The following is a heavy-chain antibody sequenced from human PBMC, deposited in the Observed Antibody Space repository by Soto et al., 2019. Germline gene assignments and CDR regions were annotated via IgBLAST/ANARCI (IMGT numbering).Heavy chain of an antibody. CDR3: ARDGGHHWFDP. CDR2: ISSSSSTI. CDR1: GFTFSSYN. V-gene: IGHV3-48*01. J-gene: IGHJ5*02. Sequence: VQLVESGGGLVQPGGFLRLSCAASGFTFSSYNMNWVRQTPGKGREWVSYISSSSSTIYYADYVKGRFIISRDNAKKSLFLQMYSLRGDDTAVYYCARDGGHHWFDPWGQGTLVTVSS. D-gene: IGHD2-15*01.